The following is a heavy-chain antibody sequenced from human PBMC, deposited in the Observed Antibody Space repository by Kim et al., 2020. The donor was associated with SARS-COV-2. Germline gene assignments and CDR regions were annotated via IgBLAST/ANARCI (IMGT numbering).Heavy chain of an antibody. CDR1: GFTVSSNY. CDR2: IYSGGST. J-gene: IGHJ4*02. D-gene: IGHD2-8*01. CDR3: ARDGPQGVAPFVY. V-gene: IGHV3-66*02. Sequence: GGSLRLSCAASGFTVSSNYMSWVRQAPGKGLEWVSVIYSGGSTYYADSVKGRFTISRDNSKNTLYLQMNSLRAEDTAVYYCARDGPQGVAPFVYWGQGTLVTVSS.